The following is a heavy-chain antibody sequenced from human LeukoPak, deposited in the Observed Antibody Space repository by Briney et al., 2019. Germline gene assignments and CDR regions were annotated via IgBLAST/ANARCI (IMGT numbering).Heavy chain of an antibody. J-gene: IGHJ6*03. CDR1: GYTFTSYD. V-gene: IGHV1-8*01. D-gene: IGHD3-3*01. Sequence: ASVKVSCKASGYTFTSYDINWVRQATGQGLEWMGWMNPNSGNTGYAQKFQGRVTMTTDTSTSTAYMELRSLRSDDTAVYYCARNYDFWSVYMDVWGKGTTVTVSS. CDR3: ARNYDFWSVYMDV. CDR2: MNPNSGNT.